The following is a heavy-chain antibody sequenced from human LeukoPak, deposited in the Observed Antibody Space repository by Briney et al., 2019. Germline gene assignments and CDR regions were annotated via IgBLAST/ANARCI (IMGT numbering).Heavy chain of an antibody. Sequence: ASVKVSCKASGYTFTSYAMNWVRQAPGQGLEWMGWINTNTGNPTYAQGFTGRFVFSLDTSVSTAYLQISSLKAEDTAVYYCARERARIAAAGTGHWFDPLGPGNPGHRLL. CDR1: GYTFTSYA. V-gene: IGHV7-4-1*02. CDR2: INTNTGNP. D-gene: IGHD6-13*01. CDR3: ARERARIAAAGTGHWFDP. J-gene: IGHJ5*02.